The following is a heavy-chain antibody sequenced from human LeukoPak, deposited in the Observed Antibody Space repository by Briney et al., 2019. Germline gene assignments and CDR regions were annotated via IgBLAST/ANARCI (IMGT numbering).Heavy chain of an antibody. CDR2: ISGSGGST. Sequence: GGSLRLSCAASGFTFSSYAMSWVRQAPGKGLEWVSAISGSGGSTYYADSVKGRFTISRDNSKNTLYLQMNSLRAEDTAVYYCAKLDGYYDSSGYYYPSFDYWGQGTLVTVSS. J-gene: IGHJ4*02. CDR1: GFTFSSYA. CDR3: AKLDGYYDSSGYYYPSFDY. D-gene: IGHD3-22*01. V-gene: IGHV3-23*01.